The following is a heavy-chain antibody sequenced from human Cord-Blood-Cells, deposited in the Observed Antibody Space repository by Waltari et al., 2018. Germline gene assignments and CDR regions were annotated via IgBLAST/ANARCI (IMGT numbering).Heavy chain of an antibody. D-gene: IGHD2-15*01. CDR2: IIPILGIA. V-gene: IGHV1-69*09. Sequence: QVQLVQSGAEVKKPGSSVKVSCKASGGTFSSYASSWVRQAHGQGLEWMGRIIPILGIANYGQKFQGRVTITADKSTSTAYMELSSLRSEDTAVYYCARGSGIGDAFDIWGQGTMVTVSS. J-gene: IGHJ3*02. CDR1: GGTFSSYA. CDR3: ARGSGIGDAFDI.